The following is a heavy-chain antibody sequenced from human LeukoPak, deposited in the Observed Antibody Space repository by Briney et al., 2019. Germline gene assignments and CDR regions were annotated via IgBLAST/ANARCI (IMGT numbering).Heavy chain of an antibody. J-gene: IGHJ3*02. V-gene: IGHV1-2*02. CDR2: INPNSGVT. CDR1: GYTFTGYY. Sequence: ASVKVSCKASGYTFTGYYIHWVRQAPGQGLEWMGWINPNSGVTHYPQKFQGRVTMTRDTSISTAYMELSRLRSDDTAVYYCAREVRGYSYGHDAFDIWGQGTMVTVSS. D-gene: IGHD5-18*01. CDR3: AREVRGYSYGHDAFDI.